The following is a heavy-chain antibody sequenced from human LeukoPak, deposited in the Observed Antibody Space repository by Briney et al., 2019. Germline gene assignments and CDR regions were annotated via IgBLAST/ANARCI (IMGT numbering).Heavy chain of an antibody. J-gene: IGHJ6*02. CDR1: GYTFTSYG. Sequence: GASVKVSCKASGYTFTSYGISWVRQAPGQGLEWMGIINPSGGSTSYAQKFQGRVTMIRDTSTSTVCMELSSLRSEDTAAYYCARDLRAAAGRYYYGMDVWGQGTTVTVSS. D-gene: IGHD6-13*01. CDR2: INPSGGST. V-gene: IGHV1-46*01. CDR3: ARDLRAAAGRYYYGMDV.